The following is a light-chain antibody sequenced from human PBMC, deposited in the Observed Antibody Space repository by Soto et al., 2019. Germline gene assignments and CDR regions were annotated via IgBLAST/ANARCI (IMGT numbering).Light chain of an antibody. CDR1: SSDVGGSNF. J-gene: IGLJ1*01. V-gene: IGLV2-8*01. Sequence: QSVLTQPASVSASPGQSITISCTGTSSDVGGSNFVSWYQQHPGKPPKLIIYDVSKRPSGVPDRFSGSKSGNTASLTVSALQAEDEADYYCSSYTDRNNLVFGTGTKVTVL. CDR3: SSYTDRNNLV. CDR2: DVS.